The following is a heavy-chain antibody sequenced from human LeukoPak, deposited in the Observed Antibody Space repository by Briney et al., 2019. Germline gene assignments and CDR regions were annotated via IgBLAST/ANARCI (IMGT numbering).Heavy chain of an antibody. V-gene: IGHV3-23*01. CDR2: ISGSGGGT. CDR3: AKASGDYVWGSPDF. D-gene: IGHD3-16*01. J-gene: IGHJ4*02. Sequence: GGSLRLSCAASGFTFSRYAMSWVRQAPGKGLEWVSVISGSGGGTYYADSVKGRFTISRDKSKNTLSLQMNSLRAEDTAVYYCAKASGDYVWGSPDFWGQGTLVTVSS. CDR1: GFTFSRYA.